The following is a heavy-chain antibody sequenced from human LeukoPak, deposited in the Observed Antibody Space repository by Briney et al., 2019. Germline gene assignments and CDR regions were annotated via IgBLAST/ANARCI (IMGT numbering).Heavy chain of an antibody. D-gene: IGHD4-17*01. CDR1: GGSFSGYY. CDR2: INHSGST. Sequence: AETLSLTCAVYGGSFSGYYGSWIRQPPGKGLEWIGEINHSGSTNYNPSLKSRVTISVDTSKNQFSLKLSSVTAADTAVYYCARDDYGDYLWGQGTLVTVSS. V-gene: IGHV4-34*01. J-gene: IGHJ5*02. CDR3: ARDDYGDYL.